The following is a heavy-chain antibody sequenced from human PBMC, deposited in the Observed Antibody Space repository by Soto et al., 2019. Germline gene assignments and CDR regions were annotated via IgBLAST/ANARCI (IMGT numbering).Heavy chain of an antibody. J-gene: IGHJ6*02. CDR3: ARGGLDLDDYSIYDDGYYYYGIEL. Sequence: GGSLRLSCAASGFTFSSYWMHWVRQAPGKGLVWVSRINSDGSSTSYADSVKGRFTISRDNAKNTLYLQMNSLRAEDTAVYYCARGGLDLDDYSIYDDGYYYYGIELWCQGRTFSVSS. CDR2: INSDGSST. CDR1: GFTFSSYW. D-gene: IGHD4-4*01. V-gene: IGHV3-74*01.